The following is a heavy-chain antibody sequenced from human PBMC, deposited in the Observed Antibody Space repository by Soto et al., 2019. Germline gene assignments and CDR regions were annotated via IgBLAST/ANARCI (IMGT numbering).Heavy chain of an antibody. D-gene: IGHD3-10*01. CDR2: ISGSGGST. Sequence: GGSLRLSSAASGFTFSSYAMSWVRQAPGKGLEWVSAISGSGGSTYYADSVKGRFTISRDNSKNTLYLQMNSLRAEDTAVYYCAKDGGVLLWFGRPGNYYYGMDVWGQGTTVTVSS. V-gene: IGHV3-23*01. CDR3: AKDGGVLLWFGRPGNYYYGMDV. J-gene: IGHJ6*02. CDR1: GFTFSSYA.